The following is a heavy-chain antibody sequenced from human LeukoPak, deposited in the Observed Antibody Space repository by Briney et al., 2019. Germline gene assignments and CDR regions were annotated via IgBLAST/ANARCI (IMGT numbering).Heavy chain of an antibody. CDR2: IYYSGST. Sequence: PSETLSLTCTVSGGSISSYYWSWIRQPPGKGLEWIGYIYYSGSTNYNPSLKSRVTISVDTSKNQFSLKLSSVTAADTAVYYCARVQRYYYDSSGYYSRAFDIWGQGTMVTVSS. CDR1: GGSISSYY. J-gene: IGHJ3*02. D-gene: IGHD3-22*01. CDR3: ARVQRYYYDSSGYYSRAFDI. V-gene: IGHV4-59*01.